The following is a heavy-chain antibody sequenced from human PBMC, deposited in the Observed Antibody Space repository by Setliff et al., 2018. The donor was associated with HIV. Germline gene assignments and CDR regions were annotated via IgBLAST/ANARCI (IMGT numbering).Heavy chain of an antibody. V-gene: IGHV4-4*08. D-gene: IGHD3-16*01. J-gene: IGHJ4*02. Sequence: SETLSLTCTVSGGSISSYYWSWIRQPPGKGLEWIGYIYTSGSTNYNPSLKSRVTISVDTSKNQFSLKLSSVTAADTAVYYCARNIPGLRTYAGWGQGTLVTDSS. CDR1: GGSISSYY. CDR2: IYTSGST. CDR3: ARNIPGLRTYAG.